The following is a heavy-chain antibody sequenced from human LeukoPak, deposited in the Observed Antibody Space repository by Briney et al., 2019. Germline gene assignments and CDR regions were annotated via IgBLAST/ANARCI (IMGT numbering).Heavy chain of an antibody. D-gene: IGHD2-2*02. CDR3: ARLSVVVPAAISD. V-gene: IGHV4-4*09. CDR1: GGSISSYY. Sequence: PSETLSLTCTVSGGSISSYYWSWIRQPPGKGLEWIGYIYTSGSTNYNPSLKSRVTISVDTSKNQFSLKLSSVTAADTAVYYCARLSVVVPAAISDWGQGTLVTVSS. CDR2: IYTSGST. J-gene: IGHJ4*02.